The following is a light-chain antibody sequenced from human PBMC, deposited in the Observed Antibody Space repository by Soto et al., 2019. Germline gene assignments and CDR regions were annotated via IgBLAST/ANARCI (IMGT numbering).Light chain of an antibody. J-gene: IGKJ1*01. V-gene: IGKV1-5*03. CDR3: QQYNNWPWT. CDR2: KAS. Sequence: DIQMTQSPSSLSASVEDRVTITCRASQTISSWLAWYRQKPGKAHKLLIYKASTLKSGVQSRFSGSGSGTEFTLTISSLQSEDFAVYYCQQYNNWPWTFGQGTKVDIK. CDR1: QTISSW.